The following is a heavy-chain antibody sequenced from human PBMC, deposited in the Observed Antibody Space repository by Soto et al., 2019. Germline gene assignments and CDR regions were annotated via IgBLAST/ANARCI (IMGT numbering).Heavy chain of an antibody. J-gene: IGHJ6*03. V-gene: IGHV3-48*01. CDR2: ISSSSSTI. D-gene: IGHD4-4*01. CDR1: RFTSSSYS. CDR3: ARDGGDLTTGSMDV. Sequence: PGGSLRLSCAASRFTSSSYSMNWVRQAPGKGLEWVSYISSSSSTIYYADSVKGRFTISRDNAKNSLYLQMNSLRAEDTAVYYCARDGGDLTTGSMDVWGKGTTVTVSS.